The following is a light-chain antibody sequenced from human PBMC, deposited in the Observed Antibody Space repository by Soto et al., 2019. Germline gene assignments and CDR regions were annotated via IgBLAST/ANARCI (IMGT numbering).Light chain of an antibody. J-gene: IGLJ1*01. CDR3: SSYAGYYNYV. Sequence: QSVLAQPPSASGSPGQSVTISCTGTSSDVGGYNYVSWYQQYPGKAPKLMIYEVNKRPSGVPDRFSGSKSGNTASLTVSGLQAEDEADYYCSSYAGYYNYVFGTGTKVTVL. CDR2: EVN. V-gene: IGLV2-8*01. CDR1: SSDVGGYNY.